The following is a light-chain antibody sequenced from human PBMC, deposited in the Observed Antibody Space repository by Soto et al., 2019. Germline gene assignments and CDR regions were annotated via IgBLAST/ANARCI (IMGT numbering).Light chain of an antibody. V-gene: IGKV1-39*01. CDR3: QQSYSGPLT. Sequence: DIQMTQSPSSLSASVGDRVTITCRASQSISNYLNWYHQKPWKAPKVLIYAPSSLQSGVPSRFTGIRSGTAVTLSISSLQPEDFATYYCQQSYSGPLTFGGGTNVDIK. J-gene: IGKJ4*01. CDR1: QSISNY. CDR2: APS.